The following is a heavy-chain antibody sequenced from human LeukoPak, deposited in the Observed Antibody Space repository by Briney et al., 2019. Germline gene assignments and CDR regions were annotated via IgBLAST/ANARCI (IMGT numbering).Heavy chain of an antibody. J-gene: IGHJ4*02. CDR3: AWIITAPATLGH. D-gene: IGHD3-10*01. CDR2: TKSKGSGGTI. CDR1: GFKFSDGW. Sequence: PGGSLRLSCAASGFKFSDGWMSWVRQAPGKGLEWVGRTKSKGSGGTIDHTAPVKGRFTISSDDSKQTLYLQMNSLKTEDTAVYYCAWIITAPATLGHWGQGALVTVSS. V-gene: IGHV3-15*01.